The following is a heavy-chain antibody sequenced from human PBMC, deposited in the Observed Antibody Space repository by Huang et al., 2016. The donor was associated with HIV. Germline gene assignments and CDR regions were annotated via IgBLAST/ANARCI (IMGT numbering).Heavy chain of an antibody. CDR3: ARGTAAAHSDY. CDR2: INHRGDT. Sequence: QVQLQQWGAGLLKPSETLSLTCAVYGGSFSGYNWSWIRQSPGKGLEWIGEINHRGDTNYNPSLKSRVTISVDTSKNQFSRKLSSVTAADMAVYYCARGTAAAHSDYWGQGTLVTVYS. J-gene: IGHJ4*02. V-gene: IGHV4-34*01. CDR1: GGSFSGYN. D-gene: IGHD6-13*01.